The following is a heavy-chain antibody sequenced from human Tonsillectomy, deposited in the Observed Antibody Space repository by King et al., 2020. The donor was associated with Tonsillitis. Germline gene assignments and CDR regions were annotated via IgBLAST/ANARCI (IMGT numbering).Heavy chain of an antibody. CDR2: IGDSGGRA. CDR1: GFTFSSYA. V-gene: IGHV3-23*04. CDR3: AKDRIAVAGPYDAFDI. D-gene: IGHD6-19*01. J-gene: IGHJ3*02. Sequence: VQLVESGGGLVQPGGSLSLSCAASGFTFSSYAMTWVRQAPGKGLEWVSFIGDSGGRAYYADSVKGRFTISRDNSKSTLYLQMNSLRAEDTAVYYCAKDRIAVAGPYDAFDIWGQGTMVTVSS.